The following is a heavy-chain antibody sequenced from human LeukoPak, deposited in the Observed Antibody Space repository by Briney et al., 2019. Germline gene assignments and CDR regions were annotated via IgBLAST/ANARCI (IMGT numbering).Heavy chain of an antibody. Sequence: SETLSLTCAVYGGSFSGYYWSWIRQPPGKGLEWIGYIYYSGSTNYNPSLKSRVTISVDTSKNQLSLKLSSVTAADTAVYYCARVTTTMVRGVVLESFDYWGQGTLVTVSS. D-gene: IGHD3-10*01. V-gene: IGHV4-59*01. CDR1: GGSFSGYY. CDR3: ARVTTTMVRGVVLESFDY. J-gene: IGHJ4*02. CDR2: IYYSGST.